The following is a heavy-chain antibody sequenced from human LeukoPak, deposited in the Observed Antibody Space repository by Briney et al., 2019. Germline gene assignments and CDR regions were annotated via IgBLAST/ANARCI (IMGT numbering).Heavy chain of an antibody. CDR3: AERGAEVGATVAPGDY. J-gene: IGHJ4*02. D-gene: IGHD1-26*01. Sequence: GGSLRLSCAASGFTFSSYGMHWVRQAPGKGLEWVAFIRYDGSNKYSADSVKGRFTISRDNSKNTLYLQMNSLRAEDTAVYYCAERGAEVGATVAPGDYWGQGTLVTVSS. CDR1: GFTFSSYG. V-gene: IGHV3-30*02. CDR2: IRYDGSNK.